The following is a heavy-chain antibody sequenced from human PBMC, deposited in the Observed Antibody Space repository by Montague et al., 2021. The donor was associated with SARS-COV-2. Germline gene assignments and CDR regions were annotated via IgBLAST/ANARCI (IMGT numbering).Heavy chain of an antibody. J-gene: IGHJ6*04. CDR1: GDSVSSNSAA. V-gene: IGHV6-1*01. CDR3: ASGRMVPYSSSWTTLYYYYGMDF. CDR2: TYYRSKWYN. Sequence: CAISGDSVSSNSAAWNWIRQSPSRGLEWLGRTYYRSKWYNDYAVSVKSRITINPDTSKNQFSLQLNSVTPEDTAVYYCASGRMVPYSSSWTTLYYYYGMDFGGKGTTVTVSS. D-gene: IGHD6-13*01.